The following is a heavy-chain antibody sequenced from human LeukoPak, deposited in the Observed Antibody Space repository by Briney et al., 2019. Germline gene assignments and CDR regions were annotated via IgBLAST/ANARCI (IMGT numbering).Heavy chain of an antibody. Sequence: GGSLRLSCAASGFTFSSQAMSWVRRAPGKGLEWVSAISGSGDYTYYIDSVKGRFTISRDNSKNTLSLQMNSLRAEDTALYYCAKGSEYCSRTTCYPIDYWGQGILVTVSS. CDR2: ISGSGDYT. J-gene: IGHJ4*02. CDR1: GFTFSSQA. D-gene: IGHD2-2*01. CDR3: AKGSEYCSRTTCYPIDY. V-gene: IGHV3-23*01.